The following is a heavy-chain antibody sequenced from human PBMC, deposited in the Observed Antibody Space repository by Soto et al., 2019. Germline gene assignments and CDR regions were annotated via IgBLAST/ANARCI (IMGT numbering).Heavy chain of an antibody. V-gene: IGHV3-33*01. CDR2: IRYDGSNK. Sequence: QVQLVESGGGVVQPGRSLRLSCAASGFTFSSYGMHWVRQAPGKGLEWVAVIRYDGSNKYYADSVKGRFTISRDNSKNTLYLQMNSLRAEDTAVYYCARDHPYSGSTMSYYGMDVWGQGTTVTVSS. CDR1: GFTFSSYG. CDR3: ARDHPYSGSTMSYYGMDV. J-gene: IGHJ6*02. D-gene: IGHD1-26*01.